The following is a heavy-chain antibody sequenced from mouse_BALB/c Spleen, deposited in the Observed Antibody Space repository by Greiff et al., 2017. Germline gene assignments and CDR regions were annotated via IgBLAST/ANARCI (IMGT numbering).Heavy chain of an antibody. D-gene: IGHD2-3*01. CDR2: ISSGSSTI. CDR1: GFTFSSFG. J-gene: IGHJ2*01. CDR3: ARTYDGYYDYFDY. V-gene: IGHV5-17*02. Sequence: DVHLVESGGGLVQPGGSRKLSCAASGFTFSSFGMHWVRQAPEKGLEWVAYISSGSSTIYYADTVKGRFTISRDNPKNTLFLQMTSLRSEDTAMYYCARTYDGYYDYFDYWGQGTTLTVSS.